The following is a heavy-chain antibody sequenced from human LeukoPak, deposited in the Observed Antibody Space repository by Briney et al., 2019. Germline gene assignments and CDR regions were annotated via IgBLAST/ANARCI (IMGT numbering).Heavy chain of an antibody. CDR3: ASGSLDDILTDYKPLDY. CDR1: GYTFTSHD. D-gene: IGHD3-9*01. CDR2: MNPNSGYT. V-gene: IGHV1-8*01. J-gene: IGHJ4*02. Sequence: GASVKVSCKASGYTFTSHDINWVRQATGQGLEWMGWMNPNSGYTGYEQKFQGRVTMTRDTSTSTAYMELSSLRSEDTAVYYCASGSLDDILTDYKPLDYWGQGTLVTVSS.